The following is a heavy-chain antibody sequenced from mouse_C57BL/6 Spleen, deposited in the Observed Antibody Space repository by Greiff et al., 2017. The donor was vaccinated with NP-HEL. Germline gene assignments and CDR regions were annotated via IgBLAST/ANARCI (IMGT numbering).Heavy chain of an antibody. CDR2: IDPSDSYT. Sequence: QVQLKQPGAELVKPGASVKLSCKASGYTFTSYWMQWVQQRPGQGLEWIGEIDPSDSYTNYNPKFKGKATLTVDTSSSTAYMQLSSLTAEYSAVYYGAGGGYYGSSYNFDVWGTGTTVTVSS. J-gene: IGHJ1*03. V-gene: IGHV1-50*01. D-gene: IGHD1-1*01. CDR3: AGGGYYGSSYNFDV. CDR1: GYTFTSYW.